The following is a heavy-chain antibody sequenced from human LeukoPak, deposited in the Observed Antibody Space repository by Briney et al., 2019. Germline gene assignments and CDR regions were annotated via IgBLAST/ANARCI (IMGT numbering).Heavy chain of an antibody. CDR3: ARGLAAAGLYFDY. V-gene: IGHV3-53*01. CDR1: GFTVSSNY. D-gene: IGHD6-13*01. Sequence: GGSLRLSCAASGFTVSSNYMTWVRQAPGKGLEWVSVVYTGGSTYSADSVKGRFTISRDNPKNTLYLQMNSLRAEDTAVYYCARGLAAAGLYFDYWGQGTLVTVSS. J-gene: IGHJ4*02. CDR2: VYTGGST.